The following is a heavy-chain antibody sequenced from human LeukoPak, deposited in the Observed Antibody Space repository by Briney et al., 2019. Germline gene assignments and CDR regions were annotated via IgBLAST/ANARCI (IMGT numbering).Heavy chain of an antibody. Sequence: ASVKVSCKASGYTFTGYYMHWVRQAPGQGLEWMGWINPNSGGTNYAQKFQGRVTMTRDTSISTAYMELSRLRSDDTAVYYCARESGMTTDAFDIWGQGTMVTVSS. CDR2: INPNSGGT. CDR1: GYTFTGYY. V-gene: IGHV1-2*02. CDR3: ARESGMTTDAFDI. J-gene: IGHJ3*02. D-gene: IGHD4-17*01.